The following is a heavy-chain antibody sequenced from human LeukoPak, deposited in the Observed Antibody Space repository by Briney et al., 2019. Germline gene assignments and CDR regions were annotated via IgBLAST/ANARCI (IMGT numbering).Heavy chain of an antibody. CDR3: AKVKNGRWPLDY. CDR2: ISSSSSYI. CDR1: GFTFSSYS. V-gene: IGHV3-21*04. J-gene: IGHJ4*02. Sequence: GGSLRLSCAASGFTFSSYSMNWVRQAPGKGLEWVSSISSSSSYIYYADSVKGRFTISRDNSKNTLYLQMNSLRAEDTAVYYCAKVKNGRWPLDYWGQGTLVTVSS. D-gene: IGHD5-24*01.